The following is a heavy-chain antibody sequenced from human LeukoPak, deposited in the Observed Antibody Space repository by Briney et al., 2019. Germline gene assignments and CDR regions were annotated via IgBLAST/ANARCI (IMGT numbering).Heavy chain of an antibody. CDR2: INPSGGNT. J-gene: IGHJ5*02. CDR3: PRAVYDILTGYHNWFDP. Sequence: ASVKASCKASGYTFTTYYMHWVRQAPGQGLEWMGIINPSGGNTNYAQKFQGRVTMTRDTSISTAYMELSRLRSDDTAVYYCPRAVYDILTGYHNWFDPWGQGTLVTVSS. V-gene: IGHV1-46*01. CDR1: GYTFTTYY. D-gene: IGHD3-9*01.